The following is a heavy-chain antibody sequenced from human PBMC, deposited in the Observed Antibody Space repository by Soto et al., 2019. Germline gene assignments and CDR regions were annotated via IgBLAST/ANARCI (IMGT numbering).Heavy chain of an antibody. CDR3: ARLLITMVRGVIPSDGCFDP. V-gene: IGHV5-51*01. CDR2: IYPADSET. D-gene: IGHD3-10*01. Sequence: GESLKISCKGSGYSFITYWIGWVRQMPGKGLEWMAMIYPADSETRYSPSFQGHVTISADKSISTAYLQWSSLKASDTAIYYCARLLITMVRGVIPSDGCFDPWGQGILVTVSS. CDR1: GYSFITYW. J-gene: IGHJ5*02.